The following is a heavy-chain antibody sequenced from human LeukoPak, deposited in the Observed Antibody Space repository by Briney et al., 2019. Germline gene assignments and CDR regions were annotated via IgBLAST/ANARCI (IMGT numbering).Heavy chain of an antibody. CDR2: IYFSGNT. J-gene: IGHJ4*02. D-gene: IGHD3-3*01. V-gene: IGHV4-59*01. CDR1: SCSIDNYY. Sequence: SETLSLTCPISSCSIDNYYWSWIRQPAGKGLEWIGQIYFSGNTNYNPSLKSRVTISVDRSKNQFSLKLSSVTAADTAVYYCARHLWSEYHKFDYWGQGTLVTVSS. CDR3: ARHLWSEYHKFDY.